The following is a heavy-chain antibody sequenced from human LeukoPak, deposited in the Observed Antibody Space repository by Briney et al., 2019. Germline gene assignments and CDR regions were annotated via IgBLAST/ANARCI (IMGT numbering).Heavy chain of an antibody. Sequence: SGPTLVKPTQTLTLTCTFSGFSLSTSGVGVGWIRQPPGKALEWLARIDWDDDKYYSTSLKSRLTISKDTPKNQVVLTMTNVDPVDTATYYCARWLLGPSRSYFDYWGQGTLVTVSS. V-gene: IGHV2-70*11. J-gene: IGHJ4*02. CDR2: IDWDDDK. CDR3: ARWLLGPSRSYFDY. D-gene: IGHD3-22*01. CDR1: GFSLSTSGVG.